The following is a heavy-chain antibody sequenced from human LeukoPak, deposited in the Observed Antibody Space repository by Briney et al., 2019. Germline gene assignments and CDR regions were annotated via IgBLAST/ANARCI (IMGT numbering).Heavy chain of an antibody. Sequence: ASVKVSCKASGYTFTGYYMHWARQAPGQGLEWMGWINPNSGGTNYAQKFQGRVTMTRDTSISTAYMELSRLRSDDTAVYYCARVPLYSSSWYQENFDYWGQGTLVTVSS. J-gene: IGHJ4*02. CDR3: ARVPLYSSSWYQENFDY. CDR1: GYTFTGYY. V-gene: IGHV1-2*02. D-gene: IGHD6-13*01. CDR2: INPNSGGT.